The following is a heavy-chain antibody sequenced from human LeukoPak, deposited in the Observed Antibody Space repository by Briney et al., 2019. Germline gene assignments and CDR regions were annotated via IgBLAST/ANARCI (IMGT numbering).Heavy chain of an antibody. V-gene: IGHV3-73*01. CDR3: TSRIVVVPAATDY. CDR2: IRSKANSYAT. J-gene: IGHJ4*02. D-gene: IGHD2-2*01. CDR1: GFTFSGSA. Sequence: GESLKISFAASGFTFSGSAMHWVRQASGKGLEWVGRIRSKANSYATAYAASVKGRFTISRDDSKNTAYLQMNSLKTEDTAVYYCTSRIVVVPAATDYWGQGTLVTVSS.